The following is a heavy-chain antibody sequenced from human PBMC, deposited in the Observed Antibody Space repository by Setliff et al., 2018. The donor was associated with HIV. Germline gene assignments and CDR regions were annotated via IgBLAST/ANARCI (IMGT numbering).Heavy chain of an antibody. J-gene: IGHJ3*02. CDR3: AKHWRIESDNSDAFDI. CDR2: VTPDGGDK. D-gene: IGHD1-20*01. CDR1: GFMFGVDW. Sequence: GGSLRLSCAASGFMFGVDWMSWVRQTPGKGLEWVASVTPDGGDKYYANSMRGRFTISRDNAKNSLFLQVNSLRTEDTAFYFCAKHWRIESDNSDAFDIWGQGTLVTVSS. V-gene: IGHV3-7*03.